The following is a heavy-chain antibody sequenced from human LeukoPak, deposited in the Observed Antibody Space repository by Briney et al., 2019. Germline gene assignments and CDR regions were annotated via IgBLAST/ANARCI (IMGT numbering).Heavy chain of an antibody. D-gene: IGHD3-10*01. CDR1: GFTFSIYA. CDR3: ARDGLWFGELTNYYYYYMDV. V-gene: IGHV3-23*01. Sequence: QPGGSLRLSCAASGFTFSIYAMSWVRQAPGKGLQWVSSITSRGESTWYVDSVKGRFTITRDNSENTLYLQMNSLRAEDTALYYCARDGLWFGELTNYYYYYMDVWGKGTTVTVSS. CDR2: ITSRGEST. J-gene: IGHJ6*03.